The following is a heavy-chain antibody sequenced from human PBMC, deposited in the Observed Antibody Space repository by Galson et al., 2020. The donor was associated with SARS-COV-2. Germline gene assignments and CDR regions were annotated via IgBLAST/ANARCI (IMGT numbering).Heavy chain of an antibody. CDR1: GFTFNSYA. J-gene: IGHJ4*02. Sequence: GGSLRLSCAASGFTFNSYAMSWIRQAPGKDLEWVSAISGSSGSTYYADPVKGRFTISRDNSKNTLYLQMNSLRAEDTAVYYCASPKPYYDSSGFTDYFDFWGQGTLVTVSS. V-gene: IGHV3-23*01. CDR2: ISGSSGST. CDR3: ASPKPYYDSSGFTDYFDF. D-gene: IGHD3-22*01.